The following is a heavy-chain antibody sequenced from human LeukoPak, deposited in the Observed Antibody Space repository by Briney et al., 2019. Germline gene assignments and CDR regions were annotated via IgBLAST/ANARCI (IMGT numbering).Heavy chain of an antibody. V-gene: IGHV3-23*01. D-gene: IGHD6-13*01. Sequence: GGSLRLSCAASGFTFSSYAMSWARQAPGKGLEWVSAISGSGGSTYYADSVKGRFTISRDNSKNTLYLQMNSLRAEDTAVYYCAKPPTWLQLVPYWGQGTLVTVSS. CDR2: ISGSGGST. CDR3: AKPPTWLQLVPY. CDR1: GFTFSSYA. J-gene: IGHJ4*02.